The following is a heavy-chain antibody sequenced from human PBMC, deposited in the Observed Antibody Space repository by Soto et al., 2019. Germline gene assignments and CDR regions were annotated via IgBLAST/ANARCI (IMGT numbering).Heavy chain of an antibody. CDR3: VREEYYYGSGAYFDY. Sequence: SVKVSCKASGYTFTSYGISWVRQAPGQGLEWMGRIIPILGIANYAQKFQGRVTITADKSTSTAYMELSSLRSEDTAVYYCVREEYYYGSGAYFDYWGKGTMITVAS. CDR2: IIPILGIA. J-gene: IGHJ4*02. V-gene: IGHV1-69*04. D-gene: IGHD3-10*01. CDR1: GYTFTSYG.